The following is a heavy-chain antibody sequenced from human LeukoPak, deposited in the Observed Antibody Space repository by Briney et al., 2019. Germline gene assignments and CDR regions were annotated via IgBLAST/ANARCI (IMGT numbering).Heavy chain of an antibody. CDR1: GASISSGGYY. CDR3: ARGPHCSSTSCYSEYFHH. CDR2: ISYSGSP. J-gene: IGHJ1*01. V-gene: IGHV4-31*03. Sequence: SETLSLTCTVSGASISSGGYYWSWIRQHPGKGLEWIGYISYSGSPYYNPSLKNRVTISVDTSRNQFSLKLSSVTAADTAVYYCARGPHCSSTSCYSEYFHHWGQGTLVTVSS. D-gene: IGHD2-2*01.